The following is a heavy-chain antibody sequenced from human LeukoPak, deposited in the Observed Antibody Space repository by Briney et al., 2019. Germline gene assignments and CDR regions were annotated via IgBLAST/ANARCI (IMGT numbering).Heavy chain of an antibody. J-gene: IGHJ6*03. CDR3: ARGYDILTGYYMDV. V-gene: IGHV4-34*01. CDR2: INHSGST. CDR1: GASFSGYY. D-gene: IGHD3-9*01. Sequence: SETLSLTCAVYGASFSGYYWSWIRQPPGKGLEWIGEINHSGSTNYNPSLKSRITISVDTSKNQFSLKLTSVTAADTAVYYCARGYDILTGYYMDVWGKGTSVTISS.